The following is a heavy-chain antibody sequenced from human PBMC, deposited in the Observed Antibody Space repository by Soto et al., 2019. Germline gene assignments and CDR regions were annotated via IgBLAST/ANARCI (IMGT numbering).Heavy chain of an antibody. J-gene: IGHJ4*02. Sequence: GGSLRLSCAASGFTFSSYAMHWVRQAPGKGLEWVAVISYDGSNKYYADSVKGRFTISRDNSKNTLYLQINTLRAEDTAVYYCARAQHYYDSSGSDFDYWGQGTLVTVSS. D-gene: IGHD3-22*01. CDR1: GFTFSSYA. V-gene: IGHV3-30-3*01. CDR2: ISYDGSNK. CDR3: ARAQHYYDSSGSDFDY.